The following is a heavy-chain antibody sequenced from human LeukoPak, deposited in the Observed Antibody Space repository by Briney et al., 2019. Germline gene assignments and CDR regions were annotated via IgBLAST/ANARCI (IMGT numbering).Heavy chain of an antibody. CDR3: ARGDYYEFNWFDP. V-gene: IGHV4-31*03. CDR1: GGSISSGGYY. D-gene: IGHD3-22*01. J-gene: IGHJ5*02. CDR2: IYYSGST. Sequence: SQTLSLTCTVSGGSISSGGYYWSWIRQHPGKGLEWIGYIYYSGSTYYNPSLKSRVTISVGTSKNQFSLKLSSVTAADTAVYYCARGDYYEFNWFDPWGQGTLVTVSS.